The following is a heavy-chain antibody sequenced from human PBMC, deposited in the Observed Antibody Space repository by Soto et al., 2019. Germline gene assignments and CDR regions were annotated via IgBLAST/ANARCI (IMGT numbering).Heavy chain of an antibody. CDR1: GGSFSGYY. J-gene: IGHJ6*02. V-gene: IGHV4-34*01. Sequence: SETLSLTCAVYGGSFSGYYWSWIRRPPGKGLEWIGEINHSGSTNYNPSLKSRVTISVDTSKNQFSLKLSSVTAADTAVYYCARGSLVQGYYGMDVWGQGTTVTVSS. CDR2: INHSGST. CDR3: ARGSLVQGYYGMDV.